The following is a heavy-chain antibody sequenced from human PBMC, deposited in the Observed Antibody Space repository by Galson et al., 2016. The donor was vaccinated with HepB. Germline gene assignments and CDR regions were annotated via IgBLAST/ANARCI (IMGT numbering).Heavy chain of an antibody. CDR3: ARDKYGSTWPPIFDR. CDR2: ISAYNGKT. D-gene: IGHD6-13*01. J-gene: IGHJ4*02. Sequence: SVKVSCKASGYAFTNYYIGWVRRAPGQGLEWMGWISAYNGKTKYAQNLQGRVTMTTDASTSTAYMELRSLRSDDTAVYYCARDKYGSTWPPIFDRWGQGTLVTVSS. CDR1: GYAFTNYY. V-gene: IGHV1-18*04.